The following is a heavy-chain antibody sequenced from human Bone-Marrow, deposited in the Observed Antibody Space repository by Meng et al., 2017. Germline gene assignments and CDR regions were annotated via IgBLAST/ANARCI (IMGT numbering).Heavy chain of an antibody. CDR1: GYTFTGYY. Sequence: ASVKVSCKASGYTFTGYYMHWVRQAPGQGLEWMGRINPNSGGTNYAQKFQGRVTMTRDTSISTAYMGLSRLRSDDTAVYYCARGPPTIVLMVYASYHYYGMDVWGQGTTVTVSS. CDR2: INPNSGGT. D-gene: IGHD2-8*01. V-gene: IGHV1-2*06. J-gene: IGHJ6*02. CDR3: ARGPPTIVLMVYASYHYYGMDV.